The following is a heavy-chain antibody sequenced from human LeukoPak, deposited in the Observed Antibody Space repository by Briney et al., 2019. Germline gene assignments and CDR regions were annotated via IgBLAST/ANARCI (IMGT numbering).Heavy chain of an antibody. Sequence: ASVKVSCKASGYTFTGYYMHWVRQAPGQGLEWMGRTDPNSGGTNYAQKFQGRVTMTRDTSISTAYMELSRLRSDDTAVYYCARGGYDFVYYYYGMDVWGQGTTVTVSS. J-gene: IGHJ6*02. CDR1: GYTFTGYY. V-gene: IGHV1-2*06. D-gene: IGHD3-3*01. CDR2: TDPNSGGT. CDR3: ARGGYDFVYYYYGMDV.